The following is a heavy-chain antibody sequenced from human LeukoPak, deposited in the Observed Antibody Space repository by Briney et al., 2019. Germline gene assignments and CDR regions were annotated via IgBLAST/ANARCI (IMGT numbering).Heavy chain of an antibody. Sequence: GGSLRLSCAASGFTFSSYAMSWVRQAPGKGLEWVSGISGSGDSTYYADSVKGRFTTSRDNSKNTLYLQMSSLRAEDTAVYYCAKIIVVLPSTISNPYYFDYWGQGTLVTVSS. V-gene: IGHV3-23*01. J-gene: IGHJ4*02. D-gene: IGHD2-2*02. CDR3: AKIIVVLPSTISNPYYFDY. CDR1: GFTFSSYA. CDR2: ISGSGDST.